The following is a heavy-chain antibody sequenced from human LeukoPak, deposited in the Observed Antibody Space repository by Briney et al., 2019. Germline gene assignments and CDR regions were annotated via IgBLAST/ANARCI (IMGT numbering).Heavy chain of an antibody. V-gene: IGHV7-4-1*02. D-gene: IGHD1-26*01. CDR2: IRTNTGNP. CDR1: GYTFTTYG. J-gene: IGHJ5*02. CDR3: ARDVVGATLGGWFDP. Sequence: ASVKVSCKASGYTFTTYGLNWVRQAPGQGLEWMGWIRTNTGNPTYAQGFTGRFVFSLDTSVSTAYLQISSLKAEDTAVYYCARDVVGATLGGWFDPWGQGTLVTVSS.